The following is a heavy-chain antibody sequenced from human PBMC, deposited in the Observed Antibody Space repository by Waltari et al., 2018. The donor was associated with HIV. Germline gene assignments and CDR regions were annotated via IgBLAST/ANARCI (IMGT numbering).Heavy chain of an antibody. CDR2: IKSKTAGGTT. D-gene: IGHD6-13*01. CDR3: TTDRGIAIRPLFDS. V-gene: IGHV3-15*01. J-gene: IGHJ4*02. CDR1: GFTFNNDW. Sequence: EVQLVESGGGLVKPGGSLRLSCAASGFTFNNDWMGWVRQAPGKGLEWVARIKSKTAGGTTDYAAPVKGRFTISRDDSKNTLSLQMNSLKIEDTAVYYCTTDRGIAIRPLFDSWGQGTLVTVSS.